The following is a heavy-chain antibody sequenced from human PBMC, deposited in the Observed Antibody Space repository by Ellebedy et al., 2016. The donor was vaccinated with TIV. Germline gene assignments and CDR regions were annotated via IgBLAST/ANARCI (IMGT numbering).Heavy chain of an antibody. CDR2: IIPLLGVA. D-gene: IGHD2-15*01. CDR3: ARWGGSGVRFQVPYDY. J-gene: IGHJ4*02. CDR1: GGTFSNYA. V-gene: IGHV1-69*10. Sequence: AASVKVSCKASGGTFSNYAFNWLRQAAGQGLEWMGWIIPLLGVADHAQNSQGRVTFTANKYTATTYIELCSLRSEDTAVYYCARWGGSGVRFQVPYDYWGQGTLVAVSS.